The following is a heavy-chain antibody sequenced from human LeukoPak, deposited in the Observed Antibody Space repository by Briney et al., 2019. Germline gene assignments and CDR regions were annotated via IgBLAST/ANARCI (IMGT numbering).Heavy chain of an antibody. J-gene: IGHJ4*02. CDR3: ARRSTKENGFDF. CDR1: GGSISSGGYY. CDR2: IYYSGST. Sequence: ASQTLSLTCTVSGGSISSGGYYWSWIRQHPGKGLEWIGYIYYSGSTYYNPSLGSRVTISLDTSKNQFSLKLTSVTAADTAVYYCARRSTKENGFDFWGQGTLVTVSS. V-gene: IGHV4-31*03. D-gene: IGHD1-1*01.